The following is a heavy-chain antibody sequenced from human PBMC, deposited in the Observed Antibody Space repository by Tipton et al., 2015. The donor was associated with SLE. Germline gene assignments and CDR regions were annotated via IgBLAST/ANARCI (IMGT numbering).Heavy chain of an antibody. CDR1: GLTFGDYA. D-gene: IGHD6-13*01. J-gene: IGHJ4*02. V-gene: IGHV3-49*04. CDR3: TLSGSSWYYFDY. CDR2: IRSKAYGGTT. Sequence: RSLRLSCTASGLTFGDYAMSWVRQAPGKGLEWVGFIRSKAYGGTTEYAASVKGRFTISRDDSKSIAYLQMNSLKTEDTAVYYCTLSGSSWYYFDYWGQGTLVTVSS.